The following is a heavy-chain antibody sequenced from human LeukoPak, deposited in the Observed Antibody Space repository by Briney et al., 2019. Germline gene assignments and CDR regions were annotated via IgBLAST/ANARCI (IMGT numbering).Heavy chain of an antibody. Sequence: SGPTLVKPTQALTLTCTFSGFSPSTSGVGVGWIRQPPGKALEWLAVIYWDDDKRYSPSLKSRLTITKDTSKNQVVLTMTNMDPVDTATYYCAHTYSNSPFDYWGQGTLVTVFS. CDR1: GFSPSTSGVG. CDR3: AHTYSNSPFDY. J-gene: IGHJ4*02. V-gene: IGHV2-5*02. D-gene: IGHD4-11*01. CDR2: IYWDDDK.